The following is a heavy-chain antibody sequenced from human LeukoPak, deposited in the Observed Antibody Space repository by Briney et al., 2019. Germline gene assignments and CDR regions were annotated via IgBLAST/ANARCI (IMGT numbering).Heavy chain of an antibody. CDR2: ISSSSGTI. D-gene: IGHD2-15*01. CDR1: GFTFSTYS. J-gene: IGHJ4*02. V-gene: IGHV3-48*01. Sequence: PGGSLRPSCAASGFTFSTYSMNWVRQAPGKGLEWVSYISSSSGTIYYADSVKGRFAISRDNAKNSLYLQMNSLRAEDTAVYYCARDVSSAGGIFDFGGQGTPVTVSS. CDR3: ARDVSSAGGIFDF.